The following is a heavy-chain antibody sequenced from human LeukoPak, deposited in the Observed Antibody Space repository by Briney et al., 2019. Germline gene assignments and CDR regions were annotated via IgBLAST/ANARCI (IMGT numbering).Heavy chain of an antibody. CDR3: ARHVRDCSSGTCPPGIFVTH. D-gene: IGHD2-15*01. V-gene: IGHV4-39*01. J-gene: IGHJ1*01. Sequence: PAETQSLTCTISVDSLPSSIYSCGWICRPPGKGLASIGTIYYSGNSDYNPSLNSLLIMSVDTSKKQFSLKVNSVTAADTAVYYCARHVRDCSSGTCPPGIFVTHWGQGTLGTVSS. CDR2: IYYSGNS. CDR1: VDSLPSSIYS.